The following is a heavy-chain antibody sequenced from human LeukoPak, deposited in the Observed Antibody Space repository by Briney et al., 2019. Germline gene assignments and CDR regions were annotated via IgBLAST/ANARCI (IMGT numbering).Heavy chain of an antibody. D-gene: IGHD3-22*01. Sequence: PGESLRLSCEASGFSFSDYYVTWIRQAPGKGLEWLSYMSSSGYTIYYADSVKGRFTISRDNAKNSLYLQMNSLRVEDTALYYCAKGQSSYYDSSGSLDSWGQGTLVTVSS. CDR1: GFSFSDYY. J-gene: IGHJ4*02. V-gene: IGHV3-11*04. CDR2: MSSSGYTI. CDR3: AKGQSSYYDSSGSLDS.